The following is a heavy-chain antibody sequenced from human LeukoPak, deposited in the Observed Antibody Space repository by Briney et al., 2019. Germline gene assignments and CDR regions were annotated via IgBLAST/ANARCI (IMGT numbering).Heavy chain of an antibody. CDR2: TYYRSKWYN. V-gene: IGHV6-1*01. Sequence: SQTLSLTCAISGDSVSSNSAAWNCIRQSPSRGLEWLGRTYYRSKWYNDYAVSVESRITINPDTSKNQFSLQLNSVTPEDTAVYYCAREGGRAAAAGPTYFDYWGQGTLVTVSS. CDR3: AREGGRAAAAGPTYFDY. D-gene: IGHD6-13*01. J-gene: IGHJ4*02. CDR1: GDSVSSNSAA.